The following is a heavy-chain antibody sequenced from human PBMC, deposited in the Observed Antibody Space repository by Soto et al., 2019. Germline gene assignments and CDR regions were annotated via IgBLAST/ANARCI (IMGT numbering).Heavy chain of an antibody. J-gene: IGHJ4*02. CDR1: GGSISSGGYL. CDR3: AREPGYSGTDVLY. CDR2: IFYSGSS. Sequence: KSSETLSLTCSVSGGSISSGGYLWSWIRQHPGKGLEWIGYIFYSGSSYYNPSLKSRVTMSVDTSKNQFSLELTSVTAADTAVYYCAREPGYSGTDVLYWGQGTLVTVSS. V-gene: IGHV4-31*03. D-gene: IGHD6-13*01.